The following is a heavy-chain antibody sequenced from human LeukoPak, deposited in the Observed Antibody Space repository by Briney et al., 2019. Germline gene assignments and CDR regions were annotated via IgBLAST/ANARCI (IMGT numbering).Heavy chain of an antibody. CDR2: IYYSGST. J-gene: IGHJ4*02. D-gene: IGHD1-26*01. CDR1: GGSISSYY. CDR3: ARGGGSPEF. Sequence: SETLSLICSVSGGSISSYYWSWLRQPPGKGLEWIGYIYYSGSTKYNPSLESRVTISVDTSKCQFSLKLSSVTTADTAVYYCARGGGSPEFWGQGTQVTVSS. V-gene: IGHV4-59*01.